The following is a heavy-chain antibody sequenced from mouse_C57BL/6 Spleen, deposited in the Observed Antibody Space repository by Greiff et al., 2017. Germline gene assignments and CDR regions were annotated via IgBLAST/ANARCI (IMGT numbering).Heavy chain of an antibody. CDR2: IYPRSGNT. D-gene: IGHD2-5*01. CDR3: ANSNFNAMDY. V-gene: IGHV1-81*01. Sequence: QVQLQQSGAELARPGASVKLSCKASGYTFTSYGISWVKQRTGQGLEWIGEIYPRSGNTYYNEKFKGKATLTADKSSSTAYLELRSLTSEDSAVYFCANSNFNAMDYWGQGTSVTVSS. J-gene: IGHJ4*01. CDR1: GYTFTSYG.